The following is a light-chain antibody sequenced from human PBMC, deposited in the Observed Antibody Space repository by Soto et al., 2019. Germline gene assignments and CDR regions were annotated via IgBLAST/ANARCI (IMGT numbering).Light chain of an antibody. V-gene: IGLV2-14*01. CDR3: SSYTSSSTDVV. J-gene: IGLJ2*01. CDR2: EVS. CDR1: SSDVGGHNY. Sequence: SALTQPASVSGSPGQSITISCTGTSSDVGGHNYVSWYQQHPGKAPKLIICEVSNRPSGVSNRFSGSKSGNTASLTISGLQAEDEADYYCSSYTSSSTDVVFGGGTKLTFL.